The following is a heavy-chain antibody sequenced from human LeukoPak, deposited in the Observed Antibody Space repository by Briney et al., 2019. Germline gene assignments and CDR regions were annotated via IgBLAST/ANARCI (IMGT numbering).Heavy chain of an antibody. J-gene: IGHJ4*02. D-gene: IGHD3-22*01. V-gene: IGHV3-30*04. Sequence: PGGSLRLSCAASGFTFSSYAMHWVRQAPGKGLEWVAVISYDGSNKYYADSVKGRFTISRDNSKNTLYLQMNSLRAEDTAVYYCARGPASNTYYYDSSGYYGPHYFDYWGQGTLVTVSS. CDR1: GFTFSSYA. CDR2: ISYDGSNK. CDR3: ARGPASNTYYYDSSGYYGPHYFDY.